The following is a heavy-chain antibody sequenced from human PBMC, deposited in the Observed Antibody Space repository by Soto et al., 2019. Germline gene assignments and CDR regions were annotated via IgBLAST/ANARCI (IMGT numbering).Heavy chain of an antibody. Sequence: LRLSCAASGFSFTNFAMSWVRQAPGKGLEWVAGIGASGDITWYADSVKGRLSISRDNSKNTLYLQLDSLRFEDTAVYYCAKDDFTDRGDDYFDYWGPGTLVTVSS. J-gene: IGHJ4*02. D-gene: IGHD2-21*02. V-gene: IGHV3-23*01. CDR1: GFSFTNFA. CDR2: IGASGDIT. CDR3: AKDDFTDRGDDYFDY.